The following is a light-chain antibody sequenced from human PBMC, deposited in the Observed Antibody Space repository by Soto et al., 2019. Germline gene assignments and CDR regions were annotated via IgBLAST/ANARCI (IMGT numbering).Light chain of an antibody. CDR1: SSDVGGYNY. CDR2: DVS. Sequence: QSVLTQPASVSGSPGQSITIPCTGTSSDVGGYNYVSWYQQHPGKAPKLMIYDVSNRPSGFSNRFSGSKSGNTASLTISGLQAEDEADYYCSSYTSSSTSFGTGTKVTVL. V-gene: IGLV2-14*01. J-gene: IGLJ1*01. CDR3: SSYTSSSTS.